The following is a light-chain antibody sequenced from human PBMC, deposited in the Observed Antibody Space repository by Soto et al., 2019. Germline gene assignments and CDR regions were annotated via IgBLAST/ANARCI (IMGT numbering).Light chain of an antibody. CDR3: QQYNNWPPYT. Sequence: EIVMTQSPATLSVSPGERATISCRASQSVSSNLAWYQQKPGQAPRLLIYGASTRATSIPARFSGSGSGTELTLTISSLQSEDFSVYYCQQYNNWPPYTFGQGTKLEIK. CDR2: GAS. J-gene: IGKJ2*01. V-gene: IGKV3-15*01. CDR1: QSVSSN.